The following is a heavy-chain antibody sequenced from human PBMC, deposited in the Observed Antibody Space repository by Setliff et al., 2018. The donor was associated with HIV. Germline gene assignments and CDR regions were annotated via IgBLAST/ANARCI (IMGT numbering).Heavy chain of an antibody. Sequence: PSETLSLTCAVSGGSISSHYWSWIRQPPGKGLEWIGYIYYSGSTKYNPSLKSRVTISVDKSKNQFSLKLESVTAADTAVYYCARETPEATATPTFQHWGQGALVTVS. J-gene: IGHJ1*01. CDR1: GGSISSHY. CDR3: ARETPEATATPTFQH. CDR2: IYYSGST. D-gene: IGHD1-1*01. V-gene: IGHV4-59*11.